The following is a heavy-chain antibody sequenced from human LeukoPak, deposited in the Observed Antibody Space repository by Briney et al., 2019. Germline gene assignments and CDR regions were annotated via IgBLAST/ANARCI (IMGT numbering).Heavy chain of an antibody. V-gene: IGHV3-53*01. CDR3: ARGHWFAHLDY. J-gene: IGHJ4*02. CDR1: GFTVSSNY. D-gene: IGHD3-9*01. CDR2: IYSGGTT. Sequence: GGSLRLSCAASGFTVSSNYMNWVRQAPGKGLEWVSIIYSGGTTYYADSVKGRFTISRDNSKNTLFLQVNSLRAEDTAVYYCARGHWFAHLDYWGQGTLVTVSS.